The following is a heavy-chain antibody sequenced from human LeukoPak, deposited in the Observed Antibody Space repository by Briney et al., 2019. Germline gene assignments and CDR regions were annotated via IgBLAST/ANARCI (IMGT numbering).Heavy chain of an antibody. V-gene: IGHV4-38-2*02. CDR2: IYHSGST. CDR3: ARVRLLEASDAFDI. J-gene: IGHJ3*02. Sequence: SETLSLTCTVSGYSISSGYYWGWIRQPPGKGLEWIGSIYHSGSTYYNPSLKSRVTISVDTSKNQFSLKLSSVTAADTAVYYCARVRLLEASDAFDIWGQGTMVTVSS. CDR1: GYSISSGYY. D-gene: IGHD3-3*01.